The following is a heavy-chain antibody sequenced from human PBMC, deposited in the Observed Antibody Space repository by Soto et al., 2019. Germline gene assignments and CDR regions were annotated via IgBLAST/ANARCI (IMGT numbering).Heavy chain of an antibody. CDR1: GGTFSSYA. CDR3: ARDQVEYCSGGSCYTQYYYYGMDV. V-gene: IGHV1-69*01. D-gene: IGHD2-15*01. CDR2: IIPIFGTA. Sequence: QVQLVQSGAEVKKPGSSVKVSCKASGGTFSSYAISWVRQAPGQGLEWMGGIIPIFGTANYAQKFQGRVTITADESTSTAYMELSSLRSEDTAVYYCARDQVEYCSGGSCYTQYYYYGMDVWGQGTTVTVSS. J-gene: IGHJ6*02.